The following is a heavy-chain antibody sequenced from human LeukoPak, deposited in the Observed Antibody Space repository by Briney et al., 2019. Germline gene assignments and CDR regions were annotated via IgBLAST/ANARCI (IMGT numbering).Heavy chain of an antibody. D-gene: IGHD3-16*02. J-gene: IGHJ4*02. Sequence: GASVTVSCKASGYTFSGYQIHWVRQAPGQGLEWMGWINPNSGDTNYAQKFQDRVTMTSDTSISTAYMELSRLSSDDTAVYSCARGTVSGTYRYLYWGQGTLVTVSS. CDR2: INPNSGDT. CDR1: GYTFSGYQ. CDR3: ARGTVSGTYRYLY. V-gene: IGHV1-2*02.